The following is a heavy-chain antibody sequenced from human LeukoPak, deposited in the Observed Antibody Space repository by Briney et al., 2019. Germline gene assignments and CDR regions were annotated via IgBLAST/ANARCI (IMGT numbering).Heavy chain of an antibody. J-gene: IGHJ4*02. Sequence: KSSETLSLTCAVYGGSFSGYYWSWIRQPPGKGLEWIGEINHSGSTNYNPSLKSRVTISVDTSKNQFSLKLSSVTAADTAVYYCAREQTHYYDSSGYSLDYWGQGTLVTVSS. V-gene: IGHV4-34*01. D-gene: IGHD3-22*01. CDR2: INHSGST. CDR3: AREQTHYYDSSGYSLDY. CDR1: GGSFSGYY.